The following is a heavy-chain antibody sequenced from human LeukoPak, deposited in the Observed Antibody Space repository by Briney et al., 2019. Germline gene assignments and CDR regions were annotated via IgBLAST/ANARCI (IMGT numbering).Heavy chain of an antibody. CDR3: ARLVSPGNYFDY. V-gene: IGHV3-33*01. CDR2: MSNDGTKE. J-gene: IGHJ4*02. D-gene: IGHD1-26*01. Sequence: GGSLRLSCAASGFTFSTYGMHWVRQAPGKGLEWVAVMSNDGTKEFYADSVKGRFTISRDNSKNTLYLQMNSLRAEDTAVYYCARLVSPGNYFDYWGQGTLVTVSS. CDR1: GFTFSTYG.